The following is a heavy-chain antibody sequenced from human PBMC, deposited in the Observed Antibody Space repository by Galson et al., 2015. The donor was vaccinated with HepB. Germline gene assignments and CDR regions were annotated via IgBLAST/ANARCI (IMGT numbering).Heavy chain of an antibody. CDR1: GFTFSSYG. D-gene: IGHD4-17*01. J-gene: IGHJ5*02. Sequence: SLRLSCAASGFTFSSYGMHWVRQAPGKGLEWVAVIWYDGSNKYYADSVKGRFTISRDNSKNTLYLQMNSLRAEDTAVYYCARDLTVTHPDNWFDPWGQGTLVTVSS. CDR2: IWYDGSNK. V-gene: IGHV3-33*01. CDR3: ARDLTVTHPDNWFDP.